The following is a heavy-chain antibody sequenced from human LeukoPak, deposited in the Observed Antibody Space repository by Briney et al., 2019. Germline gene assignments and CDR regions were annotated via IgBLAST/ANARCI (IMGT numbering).Heavy chain of an antibody. CDR1: GGSISSYY. V-gene: IGHV4-59*01. J-gene: IGHJ6*02. D-gene: IGHD3-10*01. CDR3: AREFGGGMDV. CDR2: IYYSGST. Sequence: SATLSRTCTVSGGSISSYYWSWLRQPPGKGLEWIGYIYYSGSTNYNPSLKSRVTISVDTSKNQFSLKLSSVTAADTAVYYCAREFGGGMDVWGQGTTVTVSS.